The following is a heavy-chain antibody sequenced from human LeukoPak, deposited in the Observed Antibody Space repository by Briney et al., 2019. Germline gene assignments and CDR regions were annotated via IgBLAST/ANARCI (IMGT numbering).Heavy chain of an antibody. D-gene: IGHD6-25*01. CDR2: INPSGGST. V-gene: IGHV1-46*01. CDR3: AKHRAARTAPDAFDI. CDR1: GYTFTSYY. Sequence: ASVKVSCKASGYTFTSYYMHWVRQAPGQGLEWMGIINPSGGSTSYAQKFQGRVTMTRDTSTSTVYMELSSLRAEDTAVYFCAKHRAARTAPDAFDIWGQGTTVTVS. J-gene: IGHJ3*02.